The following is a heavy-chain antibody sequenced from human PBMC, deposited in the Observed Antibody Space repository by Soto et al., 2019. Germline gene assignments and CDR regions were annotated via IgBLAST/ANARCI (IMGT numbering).Heavy chain of an antibody. CDR2: IYSGGST. CDR1: GFTVSSNY. CDR3: ARGSSVHYGDYAGDGTGWYFDL. V-gene: IGHV3-53*01. Sequence: EVQLVESGGGLIQPGGSLRLSCAASGFTVSSNYMSWVRQAPGKGLEWVSVIYSGGSTYYADSVKGRFTISRDNSKNTLYLQMNSLRAEDTAVYYCARGSSVHYGDYAGDGTGWYFDLWGRGTLVTVSS. D-gene: IGHD4-17*01. J-gene: IGHJ2*01.